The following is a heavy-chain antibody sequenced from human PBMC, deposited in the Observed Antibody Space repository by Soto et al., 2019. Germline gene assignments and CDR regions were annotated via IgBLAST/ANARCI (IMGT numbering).Heavy chain of an antibody. Sequence: QVQLVESGGGVVQPGRSLRLCCAASGFTFSSYGMPWVRQAPGTGLEWVAVIWYDGSNKYYADSVKGRFTISRDNSKNTLYLQMNSLRAEDTAVYYCARDRDVALMVDGFLGGIDVWGQGSTVTVSS. CDR1: GFTFSSYG. V-gene: IGHV3-33*01. CDR2: IWYDGSNK. CDR3: ARDRDVALMVDGFLGGIDV. D-gene: IGHD2-8*01. J-gene: IGHJ6*02.